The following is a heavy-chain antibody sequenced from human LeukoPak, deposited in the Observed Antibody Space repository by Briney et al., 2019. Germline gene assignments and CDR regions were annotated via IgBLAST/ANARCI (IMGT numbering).Heavy chain of an antibody. V-gene: IGHV4-34*01. Sequence: PSETLSLTCAVYGGSFSGYYWSWIRQPPGKGLEWIGEINHSGSTNYNPSLKSRVTISVDTSKNQFSLRLSSLTAADTAVYYCARRGDNSSGFDDYWGQGTLVSVSS. CDR2: INHSGST. CDR1: GGSFSGYY. CDR3: ARRGDNSSGFDDY. D-gene: IGHD6-19*01. J-gene: IGHJ4*02.